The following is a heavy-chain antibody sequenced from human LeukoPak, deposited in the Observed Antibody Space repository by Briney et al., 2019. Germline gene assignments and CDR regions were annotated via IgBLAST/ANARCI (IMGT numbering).Heavy chain of an antibody. J-gene: IGHJ4*02. CDR3: ARDVSGDPVKDLDY. D-gene: IGHD2-8*01. V-gene: IGHV3-74*01. CDR1: GFTFSSDW. CDR2: INPDGSVT. Sequence: GGSLRLSCAASGFTFSSDWMHWVRQGPGKGLVWVSRINPDGSVTSHADSVRGRFTISRDNAKNTLYLQMNSLRAEDTAVYYCARDVSGDPVKDLDYWGQGTLVTVSS.